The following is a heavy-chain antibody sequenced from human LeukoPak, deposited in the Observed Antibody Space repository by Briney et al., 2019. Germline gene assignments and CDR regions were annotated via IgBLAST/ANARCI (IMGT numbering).Heavy chain of an antibody. CDR2: IIPIFGTA. J-gene: IGHJ4*02. V-gene: IGHV1-69*13. D-gene: IGHD3-3*01. CDR3: ARELTYYDFWSGYLSFDY. CDR1: GGTFSSYA. Sequence: ASVKVSCKASGGTFSSYAISWLRQAPGQGLEWMGGIIPIFGTANYAQKFQGRVTITADESTSTAYMELSSLRSEDTAVYYCARELTYYDFWSGYLSFDYWGQGTLVTVSS.